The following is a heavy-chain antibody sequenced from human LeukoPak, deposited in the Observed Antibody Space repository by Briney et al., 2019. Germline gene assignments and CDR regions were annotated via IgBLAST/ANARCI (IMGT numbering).Heavy chain of an antibody. D-gene: IGHD3-10*01. CDR2: LYISGST. V-gene: IGHV4-4*07. Sequence: SETLSLTCSVSGGSISSYYWTWIRQPAGKGLEWIGRLYISGSTDYNPSLKSRVTMSVDTSKNQFSLKLSSVTAADTAVYYCAARPARYYGSGSHAFDYWGQGTLVTVSS. J-gene: IGHJ4*02. CDR3: AARPARYYGSGSHAFDY. CDR1: GGSISSYY.